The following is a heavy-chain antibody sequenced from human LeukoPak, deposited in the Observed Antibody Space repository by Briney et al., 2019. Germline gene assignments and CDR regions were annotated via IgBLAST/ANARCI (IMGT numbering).Heavy chain of an antibody. CDR2: IYYSGST. CDR3: ARSPNSGYDPFDY. J-gene: IGHJ4*02. Sequence: SETLSLTCTVSGGSISSYYWSWIRQPPGKGLEWIGYIYYSGSTNYNPSLKSRVTISVDTSKNQFSLKLSSVTAADTAVYYCARSPNSGYDPFDYWGQGTLVTVSS. V-gene: IGHV4-59*08. CDR1: GGSISSYY. D-gene: IGHD5-12*01.